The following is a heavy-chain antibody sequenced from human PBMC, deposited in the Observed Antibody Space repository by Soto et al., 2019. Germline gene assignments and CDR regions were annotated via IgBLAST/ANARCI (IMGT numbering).Heavy chain of an antibody. Sequence: PGGSLRLSCAASGFTFSSYGMHWVRQAPGKGLEWVAVIWYDGSNKYYADSVKGRFTISRDNSKNTLYLQMNSLRAEDTAVYYCARDVRYVFWSAQPSKYYYYGMDVWGQGTTVTVSS. V-gene: IGHV3-33*01. CDR1: GFTFSSYG. CDR2: IWYDGSNK. J-gene: IGHJ6*02. CDR3: ARDVRYVFWSAQPSKYYYYGMDV. D-gene: IGHD3-3*01.